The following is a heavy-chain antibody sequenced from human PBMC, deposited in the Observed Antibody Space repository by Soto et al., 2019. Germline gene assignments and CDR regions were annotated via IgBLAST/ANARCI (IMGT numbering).Heavy chain of an antibody. D-gene: IGHD3-3*01. Sequence: SETLSLTCTVSGGSISSYYWSWIRQPAGKGLEWIGRIYTSGSTNYNPSLKSRVTMSVDTSKNQFSLKLSSVAAADTAVYYCARDGGRGYDFWSGYDYWGQGTLVTVSS. CDR2: IYTSGST. V-gene: IGHV4-4*07. CDR3: ARDGGRGYDFWSGYDY. J-gene: IGHJ4*02. CDR1: GGSISSYY.